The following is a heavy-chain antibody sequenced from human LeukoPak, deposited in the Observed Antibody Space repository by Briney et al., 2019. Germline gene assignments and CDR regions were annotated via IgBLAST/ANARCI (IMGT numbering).Heavy chain of an antibody. CDR1: GFTFSSYD. CDR2: NTAGDT. Sequence: PGGSLRLSCAASGFTFSSYDMHWVRQGTGKGLEWVSANTAGDTYYPGSVKGRFTNSRENAKNSLYLQMNSLRAGDTAVYYCAREGRYCTSASCYFDYWGQGTLVTVSS. CDR3: AREGRYCTSASCYFDY. J-gene: IGHJ4*02. V-gene: IGHV3-13*01. D-gene: IGHD2-2*01.